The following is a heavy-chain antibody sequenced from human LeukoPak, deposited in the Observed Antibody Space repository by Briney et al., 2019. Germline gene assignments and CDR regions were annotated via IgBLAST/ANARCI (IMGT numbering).Heavy chain of an antibody. Sequence: SVKVSCKASGGTFSSYAISWVRQAPGQGLEWMGGIIPIFGTANYAQKFQGRVTITADKSTSTAYMELSSLRSEDTAVYYCAGGSGSPTYCYYYGMDVWGKGTTVTVPS. J-gene: IGHJ6*04. V-gene: IGHV1-69*06. D-gene: IGHD3-10*01. CDR1: GGTFSSYA. CDR2: IIPIFGTA. CDR3: AGGSGSPTYCYYYGMDV.